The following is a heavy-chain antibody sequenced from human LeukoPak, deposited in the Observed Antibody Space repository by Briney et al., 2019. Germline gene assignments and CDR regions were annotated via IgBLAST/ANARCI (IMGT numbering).Heavy chain of an antibody. V-gene: IGHV1-2*02. J-gene: IGHJ6*03. CDR1: GYTFTGHY. CDR3: ARGYCSSTSCPNYYYYYMDV. Sequence: GASVKVSCKAFGYTFTGHYMHWVRQGPGQRLEWMGWIKPNRGGTNYAQKFQGRVTMTRNTSISTAYMELSSLRSEDTAVYYCARGYCSSTSCPNYYYYYMDVWGKGTTVTVSS. D-gene: IGHD2-2*01. CDR2: IKPNRGGT.